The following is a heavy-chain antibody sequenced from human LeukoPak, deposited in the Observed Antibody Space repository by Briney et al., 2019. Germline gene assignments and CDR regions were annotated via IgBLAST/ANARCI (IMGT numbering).Heavy chain of an antibody. CDR2: IIPIFGTV. V-gene: IGHV1-69*06. D-gene: IGHD3-3*01. CDR1: GYTFNNYG. CDR3: ARSLFRFLEWSYRSYYYYYMDV. Sequence: RASVRVSCKASGYTFNNYGISWVRQAPGQGLEWMGGIIPIFGTVNYAQKFQGRVTITADKSTSTAYMELSSLRSEDTAVYYCARSLFRFLEWSYRSYYYYYMDVWGKGTTVTVSS. J-gene: IGHJ6*03.